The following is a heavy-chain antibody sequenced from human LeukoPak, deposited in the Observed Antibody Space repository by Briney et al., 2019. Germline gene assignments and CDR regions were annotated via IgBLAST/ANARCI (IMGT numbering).Heavy chain of an antibody. CDR2: ISSNGGST. J-gene: IGHJ5*02. V-gene: IGHV3-64*01. Sequence: QPGGSLRLSCAASGFTFSSYAMHWVRQAPGKGLEYVSAISSNGGSTYYANSVKGRFTISRDNSKNTLYLRMGSLRAEDMAVYYCARGPNFGVVYNWFDPWGQGTLVTVSS. CDR3: ARGPNFGVVYNWFDP. CDR1: GFTFSSYA. D-gene: IGHD3-3*01.